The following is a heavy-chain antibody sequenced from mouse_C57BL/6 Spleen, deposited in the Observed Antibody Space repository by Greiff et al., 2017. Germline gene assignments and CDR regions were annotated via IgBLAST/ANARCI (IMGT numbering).Heavy chain of an antibody. CDR3: ARGTVVATGFDY. CDR1: GYSITSGYY. V-gene: IGHV3-6*01. D-gene: IGHD1-1*01. CDR2: ISYDGSN. J-gene: IGHJ2*01. Sequence: EVQLVESGPGLVKPSQSLSLTCSVTGYSITSGYYWNWIRQFPGNKLEWMGYISYDGSNNYNPSLKNRISITRDTSKNQFFLKLNSVTTEDTATYYCARGTVVATGFDYWGQGTTLTVSS.